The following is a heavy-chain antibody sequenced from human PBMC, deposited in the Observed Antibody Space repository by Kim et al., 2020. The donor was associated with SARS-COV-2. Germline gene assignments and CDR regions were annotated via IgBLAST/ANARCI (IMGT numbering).Heavy chain of an antibody. V-gene: IGHV1-69*13. Sequence: SVKVSCKASGDTFSSYAISWVRQAPGQGLEWMGGIIPIFGTANYAQKFQGRVTLTADESTSTAYMELSSLRSEDTAGYYCARDSVVGATLPWGQGTLVTVSS. CDR1: GDTFSSYA. CDR3: ARDSVVGATLP. CDR2: IIPIFGTA. D-gene: IGHD1-26*01. J-gene: IGHJ5*02.